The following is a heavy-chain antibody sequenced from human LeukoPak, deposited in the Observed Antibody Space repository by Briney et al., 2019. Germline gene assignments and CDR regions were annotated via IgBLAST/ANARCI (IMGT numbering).Heavy chain of an antibody. CDR2: IIPIFGTA. V-gene: IGHV1-69*13. Sequence: ASVKVSCKASGYTFTSYAISWVRQAPGQGLEWMGGIIPIFGTANYAQKFRGRVTITADESTSTAYMELSSLRSEDTAVYYCASPERGDFPPDYWGQGTLVTVSS. CDR3: ASPERGDFPPDY. D-gene: IGHD3-16*01. J-gene: IGHJ4*02. CDR1: GYTFTSYA.